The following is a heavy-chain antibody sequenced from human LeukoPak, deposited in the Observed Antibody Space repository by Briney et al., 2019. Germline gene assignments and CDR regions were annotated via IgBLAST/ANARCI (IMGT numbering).Heavy chain of an antibody. CDR2: MKKDGSET. CDR1: GFTFSSYS. Sequence: GGSLRLSCVVSGFTFSSYSMIWVRQAPGKGLQRVANMKKDGSETKYVDSVKGRFTISRDNTKTSLYLQMNSLRAEDTAVYYCGRHRSGSGTYFIDYWGQGTLVSVSS. CDR3: GRHRSGSGTYFIDY. V-gene: IGHV3-7*01. J-gene: IGHJ4*02. D-gene: IGHD3-10*01.